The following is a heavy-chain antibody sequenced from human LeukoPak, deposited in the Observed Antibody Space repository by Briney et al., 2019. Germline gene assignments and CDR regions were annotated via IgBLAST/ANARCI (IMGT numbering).Heavy chain of an antibody. J-gene: IGHJ4*02. V-gene: IGHV5-51*01. D-gene: IGHD5-18*01. CDR1: GYTFNTYW. CDR2: IHPGDSDT. CDR3: ARQGPIQLDS. Sequence: GESLKISCKGSGYTFNTYWVGWVRQMPGKGLEWMGIIHPGDSDTRYSPSFQGQVTISADKSASTAYLQWSSLKASDTAMYYCARQGPIQLDSWGQGTLVTVSS.